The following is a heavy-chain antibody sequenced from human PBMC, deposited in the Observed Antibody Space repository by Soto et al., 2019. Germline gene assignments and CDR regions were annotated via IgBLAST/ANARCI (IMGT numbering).Heavy chain of an antibody. CDR1: GFTFRNYG. CDR2: ISHDGSDK. Sequence: QVQLVESGGGVVRPWRSLILTCAASGFTFRNYGMHWVRQAPGKGLEWVAVISHDGSDKYYADSMKGRFIISRDNSENTLFLNMNSLKPEDTAVYYCAKENQHLVHDYWGQGTLVTVSS. V-gene: IGHV3-30*18. CDR3: AKENQHLVHDY. D-gene: IGHD6-13*01. J-gene: IGHJ4*02.